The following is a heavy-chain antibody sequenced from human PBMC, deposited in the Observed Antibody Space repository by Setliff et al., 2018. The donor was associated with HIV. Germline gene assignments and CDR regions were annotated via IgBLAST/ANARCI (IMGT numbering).Heavy chain of an antibody. CDR2: IYMNGTT. CDR3: ARGYPGIAVAGLSYYYYYYMDV. CDR1: GGSLSNFY. J-gene: IGHJ6*03. Sequence: PSETLSLTCTVSGGSLSNFYWTWMRQPAGKRLEWIGRIYMNGTTSYNPSLKSRHTMSVDTSKNQFSLRLSSVTAADTAVYYCARGYPGIAVAGLSYYYYYYMDVWGKGTTVTVSS. D-gene: IGHD6-19*01. V-gene: IGHV4-4*07.